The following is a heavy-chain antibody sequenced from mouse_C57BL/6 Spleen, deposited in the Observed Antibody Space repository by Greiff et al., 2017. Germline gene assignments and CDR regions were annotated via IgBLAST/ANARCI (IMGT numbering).Heavy chain of an antibody. Sequence: EVKLQESGGGLVQPGGSMKLSCVASGFTFSNYWMNWVRQSPEKGLEWVAQIRLKSDNYATHYAESVKGRFTISRDDSKSSVYLHMNILRAEDTGIYYCTVAGSDFDVWGTGTTVTVSS. D-gene: IGHD4-1*01. J-gene: IGHJ1*03. CDR1: GFTFSNYW. CDR3: TVAGSDFDV. V-gene: IGHV6-3*01. CDR2: IRLKSDNYAT.